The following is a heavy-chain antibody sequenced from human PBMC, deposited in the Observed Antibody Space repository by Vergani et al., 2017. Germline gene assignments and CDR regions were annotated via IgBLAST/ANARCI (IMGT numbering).Heavy chain of an antibody. CDR1: GGSFSGYY. V-gene: IGHV4-34*01. CDR2: INHSGST. D-gene: IGHD2-15*01. J-gene: IGHJ4*02. CDR3: ARGSPMGYCSGGSCYIYYFDY. Sequence: QVQLQQWGAGLLKPSETLSLTCAVYGGSFSGYYWSWIRQPPGKGLEWIGKINHSGSTNYNPSLKSRVTISVDTSKNQFSLKLSSVTAADTAVYYCARGSPMGYCSGGSCYIYYFDYWGQGTLVTVSA.